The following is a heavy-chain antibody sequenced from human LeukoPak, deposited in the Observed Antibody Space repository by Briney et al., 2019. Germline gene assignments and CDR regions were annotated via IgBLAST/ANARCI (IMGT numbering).Heavy chain of an antibody. CDR1: GGTFSSYT. CDR3: AREWALLPFDY. Sequence: GASVKVSCKASGGTFSSYTISWVRQAPGQGLEWMGRIIPILGIANYAQKFQGRVTITADKSTSTAYMELSSLRSEDTAVYYCAREWALLPFDYWGQGTLVTVSS. D-gene: IGHD1-26*01. V-gene: IGHV1-69*04. J-gene: IGHJ4*02. CDR2: IIPILGIA.